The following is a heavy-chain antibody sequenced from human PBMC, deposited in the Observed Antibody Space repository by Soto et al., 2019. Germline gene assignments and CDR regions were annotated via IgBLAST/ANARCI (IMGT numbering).Heavy chain of an antibody. CDR2: ISAKKGNT. CDR1: GYTFTSYV. CDR3: AREILSPDYYFHGMDV. Sequence: QGQLVQSGAEVKKPGASVKVSCKASGYTFTSYVISWVRQAPGQGLEWLGWISAKKGNTKYAQKFQGRVTMTTDTSTSTAYMELRRLRSDDTAVYYCAREILSPDYYFHGMDVWGQGTTVTVS. D-gene: IGHD2-15*01. V-gene: IGHV1-18*04. J-gene: IGHJ6*01.